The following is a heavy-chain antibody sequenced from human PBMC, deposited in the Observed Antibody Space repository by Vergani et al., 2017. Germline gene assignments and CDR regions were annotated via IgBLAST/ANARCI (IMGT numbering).Heavy chain of an antibody. Sequence: VQLVESGGGLVQPGGSLRLSCAASGFTFSSYAMHWVRQAPGKGLEWVAVISYDGSNKYYADSVKGRFTISRDNSKNTLYLQMNSLRAEDTAVYYCARTGTTVVAYGYFDLWGRGTLVTVSS. CDR2: ISYDGSNK. CDR3: ARTGTTVVAYGYFDL. CDR1: GFTFSSYA. V-gene: IGHV3-30-3*01. D-gene: IGHD4-23*01. J-gene: IGHJ2*01.